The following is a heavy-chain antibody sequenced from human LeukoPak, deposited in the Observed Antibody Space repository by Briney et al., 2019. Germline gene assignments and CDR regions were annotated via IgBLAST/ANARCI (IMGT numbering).Heavy chain of an antibody. CDR3: AKERGAAAGIGYFDY. J-gene: IGHJ4*02. CDR2: IYTSGST. V-gene: IGHV4-61*02. CDR1: GGSISSGSYY. D-gene: IGHD6-13*01. Sequence: SQTLSLTCTVSGGSISSGSYYWSWIRQPAGKGLEWIGRIYTSGSTNYNPSLKSRVTISVDTSKNQFSLKLSSVTAADTAVYYCAKERGAAAGIGYFDYWGQGTLVTVSS.